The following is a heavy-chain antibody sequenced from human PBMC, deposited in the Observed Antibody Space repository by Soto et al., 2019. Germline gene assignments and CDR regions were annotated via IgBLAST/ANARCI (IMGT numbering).Heavy chain of an antibody. D-gene: IGHD3-9*01. CDR2: IYHSGST. V-gene: IGHV4-4*02. CDR1: GGSISSSNW. Sequence: SETLSLTCAVSGGSISSSNWWSWVRQPPGKGLEWIGEIYHSGSTNYNPSLKSRVTISVDKSRNQFSLKLSSVTAADTAVYYCARVDDILTGLIDYWGQGTLVTVSS. J-gene: IGHJ4*02. CDR3: ARVDDILTGLIDY.